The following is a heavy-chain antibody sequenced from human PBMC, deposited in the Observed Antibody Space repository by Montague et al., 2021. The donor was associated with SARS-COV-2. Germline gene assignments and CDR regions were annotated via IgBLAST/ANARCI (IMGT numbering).Heavy chain of an antibody. CDR3: ARTTMITFGGVIVPFDY. Sequence: VTPTQTLTLTCTFSGFSLSTSGMCVSWIRQPPGKALEWLARIXXXXDXYYSTSLKTRLTISKDTSKNQVVLTMTNMDPVDTATYYCARTTMITFGGVIVPFDYWGQGTLVTVSS. J-gene: IGHJ4*02. D-gene: IGHD3-16*02. V-gene: IGHV2-70*11. CDR2: IXXXXDX. CDR1: GFSLSTSGMC.